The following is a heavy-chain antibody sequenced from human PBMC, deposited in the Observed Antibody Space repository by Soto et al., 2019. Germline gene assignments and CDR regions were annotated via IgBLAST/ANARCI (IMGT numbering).Heavy chain of an antibody. CDR1: GFTFDDYA. CDR3: AKASDYSNYNPLDY. J-gene: IGHJ4*02. Sequence: GGSLRLSCAASGFTFDDYAVHWVRQAPGKGLEWVSGISWNSGNIGYADSVKGRFTISRDNAKNSLYLQMNSLRAEDTALYYCAKASDYSNYNPLDYWGQGTLVTVSS. CDR2: ISWNSGNI. D-gene: IGHD4-4*01. V-gene: IGHV3-9*01.